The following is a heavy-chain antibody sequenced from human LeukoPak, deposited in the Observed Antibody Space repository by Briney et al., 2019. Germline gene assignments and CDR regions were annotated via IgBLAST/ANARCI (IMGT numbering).Heavy chain of an antibody. V-gene: IGHV4-39*01. Sequence: SETLSLTCTVSGGSISSSSYYWGWIRQPPGKGLEWIGSIYYSGSTYYNPSLKSRVTISVDTSKNQFSLKLSSVTATDTALYYGESGGGNSVYGWVNFDYWGERTLVTVSS. J-gene: IGHJ4*02. D-gene: IGHD4-23*01. CDR1: GGSISSSSYY. CDR2: IYYSGST. CDR3: ESGGGNSVYGWVNFDY.